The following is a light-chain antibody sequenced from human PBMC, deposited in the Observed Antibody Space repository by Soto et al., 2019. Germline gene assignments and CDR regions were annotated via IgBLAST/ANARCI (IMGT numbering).Light chain of an antibody. J-gene: IGKJ1*01. Sequence: EIVLTQSPGTLSLSPGERVTLSCRASQSVSSNSIAWYRQKPGQAPRLVMYGGFSRPTGIPDRFSSSGSGTDFTLTISRLEPEDFAVYYCQYYGGSSRTFGQVTKVEI. CDR2: GGF. CDR1: QSVSSNS. CDR3: QYYGGSSRT. V-gene: IGKV3-20*01.